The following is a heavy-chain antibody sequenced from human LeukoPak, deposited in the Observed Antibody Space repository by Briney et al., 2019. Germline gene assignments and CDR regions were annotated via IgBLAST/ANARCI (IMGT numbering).Heavy chain of an antibody. CDR2: IIPIFGTA. CDR3: ARGRDIVVVPAATSLDY. V-gene: IGHV1-69*13. CDR1: GGTFSSYA. D-gene: IGHD2-2*01. J-gene: IGHJ4*02. Sequence: SVKVSCKASGGTFSSYAISWVRQAPGQGLEWMGGIIPIFGTANYAQKFQGRVTITADESTSTAYMELSSLRSEDTAVYYCARGRDIVVVPAATSLDYWGQGTLVTVS.